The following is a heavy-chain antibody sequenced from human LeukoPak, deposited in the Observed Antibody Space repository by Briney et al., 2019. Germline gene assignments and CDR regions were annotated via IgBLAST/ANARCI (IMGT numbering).Heavy chain of an antibody. CDR2: ISAYNGNT. CDR3: ARANYDSSGYYIDY. V-gene: IGHV1-18*01. CDR1: GYTFTSYA. D-gene: IGHD3-22*01. Sequence: ASVKVSCKASGYTFTSYAISWVRQAPGQGLEWMGWISAYNGNTNYAQKLQGRVTMTTDTSTSTAYMELRSLRSDDTAVYYCARANYDSSGYYIDYWGQGTLVTVSS. J-gene: IGHJ4*02.